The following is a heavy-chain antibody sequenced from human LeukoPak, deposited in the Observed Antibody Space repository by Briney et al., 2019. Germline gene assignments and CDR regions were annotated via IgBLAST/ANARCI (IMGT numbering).Heavy chain of an antibody. CDR2: IKSKTDGGTT. V-gene: IGHV3-15*01. D-gene: IGHD6-6*01. CDR3: TTDRAIAVRPLFDF. J-gene: IGHJ4*02. Sequence: GGSLRLSCAASGFTFTNAWMGWVRQAPGKGLEWVGRIKSKTDGGTTEYAAPVKGRFTISRDDSKNTLYLQMNSLKIEDTGMYYCTTDRAIAVRPLFDFWGQGTLVSVSS. CDR1: GFTFTNAW.